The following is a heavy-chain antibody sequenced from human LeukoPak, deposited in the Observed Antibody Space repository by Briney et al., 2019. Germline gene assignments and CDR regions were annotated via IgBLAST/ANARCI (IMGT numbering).Heavy chain of an antibody. Sequence: GGSLRLSCAASGFTFSSYWMHWVRQAPGKGLEWVGRIKSKTDGGTTDYAAPVKGRFTISRDDSKNTLYLQMNSLKTEDTAVYYCTTDGDEDYSGNYWVDYWGQGTLVTVSS. CDR1: GFTFSSYW. V-gene: IGHV3-15*01. D-gene: IGHD1-26*01. CDR2: IKSKTDGGTT. CDR3: TTDGDEDYSGNYWVDY. J-gene: IGHJ4*02.